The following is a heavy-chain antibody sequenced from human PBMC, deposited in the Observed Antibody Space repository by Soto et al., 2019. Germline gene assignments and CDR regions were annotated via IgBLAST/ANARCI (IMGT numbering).Heavy chain of an antibody. CDR1: GYTFTGYY. V-gene: IGHV1-2*04. J-gene: IGHJ6*02. D-gene: IGHD1-26*01. Sequence: VASVKVSCKASGYTFTGYYMHWVRQAPGQGLEWMGWINPNSGGTNYAQKFQGWVTMTRDTSISTAYMELSRLRSDDTAVYYCARTKAEIVGDTYYYYYGMDVWGQGTKVTVSS. CDR3: ARTKAEIVGDTYYYYYGMDV. CDR2: INPNSGGT.